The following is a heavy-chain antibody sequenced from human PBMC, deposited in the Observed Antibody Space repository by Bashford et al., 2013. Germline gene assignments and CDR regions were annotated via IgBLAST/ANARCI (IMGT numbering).Heavy chain of an antibody. CDR3: SSLQYTSSWYIDY. D-gene: IGHD6-13*01. CDR2: ISNKGNSYAT. V-gene: IGHV3-73*01. Sequence: GSLRLSCAASGFTFNDYTMHWVRQTPTKGLEWVGRISNKGNSYATAYAASMKGRFTISRDDSKNTAYLQMNSLETDDTAVYYCSSLQYTSSWYIDYVGPGSSGHRLL. CDR1: GFTFNDYT. J-gene: IGHJ4*02.